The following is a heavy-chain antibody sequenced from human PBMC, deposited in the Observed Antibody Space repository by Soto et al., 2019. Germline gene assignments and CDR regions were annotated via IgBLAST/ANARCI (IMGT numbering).Heavy chain of an antibody. D-gene: IGHD3-22*01. CDR2: LTWNGEVL. CDR1: GFTFDDYA. J-gene: IGHJ4*02. CDR3: VKDSESSGYLTHLDY. Sequence: GGSLRLSCVASGFTFDDYAIHWVRQTPGRGLEWVSGLTWNGEVLGYADSVKGRFTISRDNAKNSLYLEMNSLRPEDTALYYCVKDSESSGYLTHLDYWGQGTLVTVSS. V-gene: IGHV3-9*01.